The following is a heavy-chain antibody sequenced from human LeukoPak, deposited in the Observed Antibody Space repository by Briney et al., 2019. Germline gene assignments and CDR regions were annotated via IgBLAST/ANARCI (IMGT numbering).Heavy chain of an antibody. Sequence: SSETLSLTCTVSGGSIDIYYWNWIRQPPGKGQEWLGYIYYSGSTNYNPSLKSRVTISVDTSKNQFSLKLSSVTAADTAVYYCARLGGSGSYYNVGLDYWGQGTLVTVSS. J-gene: IGHJ4*02. D-gene: IGHD3-10*01. CDR2: IYYSGST. V-gene: IGHV4-59*08. CDR3: ARLGGSGSYYNVGLDY. CDR1: GGSIDIYY.